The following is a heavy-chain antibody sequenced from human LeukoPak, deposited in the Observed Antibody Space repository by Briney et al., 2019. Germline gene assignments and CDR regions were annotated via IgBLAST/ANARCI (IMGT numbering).Heavy chain of an antibody. Sequence: PSETLSLTCTVSGYSISSGYYWGWIRQPPGKGLEWIGSIYHSGSTYYNPSLKSRVTISVDTSKNQFSLKLSSVTAADTAVYYCARDGDCSGGSCYRNWFDPWGQGTLVTVSS. CDR3: ARDGDCSGGSCYRNWFDP. CDR2: IYHSGST. D-gene: IGHD2-15*01. V-gene: IGHV4-38-2*02. J-gene: IGHJ5*02. CDR1: GYSISSGYY.